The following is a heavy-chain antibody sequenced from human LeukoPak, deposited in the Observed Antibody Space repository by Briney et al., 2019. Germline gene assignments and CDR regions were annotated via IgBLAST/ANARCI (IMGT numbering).Heavy chain of an antibody. CDR2: INPNTGGT. V-gene: IGHV1-2*02. Sequence: ASVKVSCKASGYTFTGYYMHWVRQAPGQGLGWMGWINPNTGGTNYAQKFQGRVTLTRDTSISTAYLELSSLRSDDTAVYYCARGVTSDTLYWGQGTLVTVSS. J-gene: IGHJ4*02. CDR1: GYTFTGYY. D-gene: IGHD4-23*01. CDR3: ARGVTSDTLY.